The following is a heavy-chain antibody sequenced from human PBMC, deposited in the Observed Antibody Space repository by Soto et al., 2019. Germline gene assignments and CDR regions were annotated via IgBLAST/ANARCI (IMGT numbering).Heavy chain of an antibody. J-gene: IGHJ6*02. V-gene: IGHV3-23*01. D-gene: IGHD2-21*02. Sequence: GGSLRLSCAASGFTFSSYAMSWVRQAPGKGLEWVSAISGSGGSTYYADSVKGRFTISRDNSKNTLYLQMNSLRAEDTAVYYCAKDFLAYCGGDCYSGYNGMDVWGQGTTVTVSS. CDR1: GFTFSSYA. CDR2: ISGSGGST. CDR3: AKDFLAYCGGDCYSGYNGMDV.